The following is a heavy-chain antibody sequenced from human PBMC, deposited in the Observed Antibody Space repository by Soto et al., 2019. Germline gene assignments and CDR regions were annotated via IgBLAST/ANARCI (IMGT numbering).Heavy chain of an antibody. D-gene: IGHD6-13*01. J-gene: IGHJ6*02. Sequence: QVQLVQSGAAVKKPGSSVKVSCKASGGTFSSYAISWVRQAPGQGLEWMRGIIPIFGTANYAQKLQGRVTITADESTSTAYMELSSLRSEDTAVYYCAPHVAAAGYDYGMDVWGQGTTVTVSS. CDR2: IIPIFGTA. CDR1: GGTFSSYA. V-gene: IGHV1-69*12. CDR3: APHVAAAGYDYGMDV.